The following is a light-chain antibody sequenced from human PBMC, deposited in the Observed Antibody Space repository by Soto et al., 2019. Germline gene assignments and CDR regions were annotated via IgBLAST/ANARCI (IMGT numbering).Light chain of an antibody. Sequence: EIVLTQSPGTLSLSPGERATLSCRASQSVSSSYLAWSQQKPGQAPRLLIYGASSRATGIPDRFSGSGSGTDFTLTIRGLQPEDFATYYCQHGYVAPYSFGQGTKVDIK. CDR1: QSVSSSY. CDR2: GAS. J-gene: IGKJ2*03. CDR3: QHGYVAPYS. V-gene: IGKV3-20*01.